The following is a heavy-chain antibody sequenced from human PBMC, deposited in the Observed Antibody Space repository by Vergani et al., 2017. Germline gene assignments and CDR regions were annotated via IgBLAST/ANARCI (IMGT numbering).Heavy chain of an antibody. CDR3: ARVKYYYGSGSYDV. Sequence: EVQLVESGGGLVQPGGSLRLSCVASGFTFSSYDMHWVRQTTGKGLEWVSAIGTAGDTYYPGSVKGRFTISRENAKNSLYLQMNSLRAGDTAVYYCARVKYYYGSGSYDVWGQGTTVTVSS. D-gene: IGHD3-10*01. J-gene: IGHJ6*02. V-gene: IGHV3-13*04. CDR1: GFTFSSYD. CDR2: IGTAGDT.